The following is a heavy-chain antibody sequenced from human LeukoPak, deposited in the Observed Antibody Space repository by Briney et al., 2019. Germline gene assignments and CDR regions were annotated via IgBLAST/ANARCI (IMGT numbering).Heavy chain of an antibody. CDR1: AGSISSYY. CDR2: IYYSGST. Sequence: SETLSLTCTVSAGSISSYYWSWIRQPPGKGLEWIGYIYYSGSTNYNPSLKSRVTISVDTSKNQFSLKLSSVTAADTAVYYCATLEGGKLDYWGQGTLVTVSS. V-gene: IGHV4-59*01. CDR3: ATLEGGKLDY. J-gene: IGHJ4*02. D-gene: IGHD1-1*01.